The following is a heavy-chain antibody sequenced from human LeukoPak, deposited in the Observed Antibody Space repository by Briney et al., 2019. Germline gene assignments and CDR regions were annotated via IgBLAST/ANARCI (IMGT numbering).Heavy chain of an antibody. J-gene: IGHJ5*02. D-gene: IGHD3-22*01. CDR1: GGSFSGYY. CDR2: INHSGST. Sequence: SETLSLTCAVYGGSFSGYYWSWIRQPPGKGLEWIGEINHSGSTNYNPSLKSRVTISVDTSKNQFSLKLSSVTAADTAVYYCARHLGLSMIILVHGRHWFDPWGQGTPVTVSS. CDR3: ARHLGLSMIILVHGRHWFDP. V-gene: IGHV4-34*01.